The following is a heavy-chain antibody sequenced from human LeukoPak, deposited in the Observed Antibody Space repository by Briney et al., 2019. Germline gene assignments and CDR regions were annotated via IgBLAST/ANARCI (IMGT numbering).Heavy chain of an antibody. D-gene: IGHD2-21*01. J-gene: IGHJ4*02. Sequence: PETLSLTCAVSRGSVSSSSPYWGWIRQPPGKWLEWIGSIYHGANTNYNSSLRGRVTMSADTSKNLFFLKLNSVSAADTAVYYCARLEFAYCAGDCDSFWGQGTLVTVSS. V-gene: IGHV4-39*01. CDR3: ARLEFAYCAGDCDSF. CDR2: IYHGANT. CDR1: RGSVSSSSPY.